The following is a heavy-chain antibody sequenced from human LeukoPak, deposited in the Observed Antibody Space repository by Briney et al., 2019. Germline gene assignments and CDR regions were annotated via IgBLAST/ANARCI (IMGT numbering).Heavy chain of an antibody. CDR2: IKQDGSDK. V-gene: IGHV3-7*05. Sequence: GGSLRLSCAASAFNFSTYWMTWVRQAPGKGLEWVANIKQDGSDKYYVDSVKGGFTISRDNAKNSMYLQMSSLRVEDTAVYYCARFNGVLTPRVYGFDYWGQGTLVTVSS. CDR3: ARFNGVLTPRVYGFDY. CDR1: AFNFSTYW. J-gene: IGHJ4*02. D-gene: IGHD2-8*02.